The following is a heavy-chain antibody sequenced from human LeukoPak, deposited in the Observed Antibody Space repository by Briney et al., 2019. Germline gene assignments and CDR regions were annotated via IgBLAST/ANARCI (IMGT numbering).Heavy chain of an antibody. J-gene: IGHJ6*03. CDR3: AKGGSSGYVYYYYMDV. Sequence: GGSLRLSCAASGFTFDDDAMSWVRQAPGKGLEWVSGITWNGGNTGYADSVKGRFTISRDNSKNTLYLQMNSLRAEDTAVYYCAKGGSSGYVYYYYMDVWGKGTTVTVSS. CDR2: ITWNGGNT. D-gene: IGHD3-22*01. V-gene: IGHV3-20*04. CDR1: GFTFDDDA.